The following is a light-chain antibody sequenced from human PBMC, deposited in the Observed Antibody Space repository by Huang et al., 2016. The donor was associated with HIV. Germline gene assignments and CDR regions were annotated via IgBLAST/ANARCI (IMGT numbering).Light chain of an antibody. CDR1: QSVSFN. Sequence: EIVMTQSPATLSVSPGERATLSCRASQSVSFNLAWYQQKSGQAPRRLIYGASTRATGIPARFSGSGSGTEFTLTISSLQSEDFAVYYCHQYNNWPPNTFGQGTKLEIK. CDR2: GAS. J-gene: IGKJ2*01. CDR3: HQYNNWPPNT. V-gene: IGKV3-15*01.